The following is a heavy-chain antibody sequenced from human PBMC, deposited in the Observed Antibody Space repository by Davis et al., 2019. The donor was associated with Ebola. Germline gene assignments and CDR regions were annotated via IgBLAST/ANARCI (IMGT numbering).Heavy chain of an antibody. D-gene: IGHD2/OR15-2a*01. CDR1: GFTFSSYW. CDR3: AKGGSRYFYHYYGMDV. V-gene: IGHV3-23*01. Sequence: GESLKISCAASGFTFSSYWMHWVRPAPGKGLEWVSGISGSGATTYYADSVKGRFPIPRDNSKNTLYLQMNSLRADDTALYFCAKGGSRYFYHYYGMDVWGQGTTVTVSS. CDR2: ISGSGATT. J-gene: IGHJ6*02.